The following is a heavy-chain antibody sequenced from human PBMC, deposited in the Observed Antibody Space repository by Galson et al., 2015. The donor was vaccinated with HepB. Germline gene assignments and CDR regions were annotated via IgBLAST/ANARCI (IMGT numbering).Heavy chain of an antibody. D-gene: IGHD3-22*01. V-gene: IGHV1-18*01. CDR3: ARVPVYYDSSGYYGDFDY. CDR1: GYTFTSYG. J-gene: IGHJ4*02. CDR2: ISAYNGNT. Sequence: SVKVSCKASGYTFTSYGISWVRQAPGQGLEWMGWISAYNGNTNYAQKLQGRVTMTTDTSTSTAYMELRSLRSDDTAVYYCARVPVYYDSSGYYGDFDYWGQGTLVTVSS.